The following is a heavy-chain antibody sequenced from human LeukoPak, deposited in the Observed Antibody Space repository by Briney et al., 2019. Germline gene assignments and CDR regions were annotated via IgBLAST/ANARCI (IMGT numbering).Heavy chain of an antibody. V-gene: IGHV3-7*01. J-gene: IGHJ4*02. CDR3: ARDRGYSTFDY. Sequence: GGSLRLSCAASAFTFSNYWMSWVRQAPGKGLEWVANIKEDGSEINYVDSVKGRFTISRDNAKNPLYLQINSLRVDDTAVYYCARDRGYSTFDYWGQGTLVTVSS. CDR1: AFTFSNYW. CDR2: IKEDGSEI. D-gene: IGHD4-23*01.